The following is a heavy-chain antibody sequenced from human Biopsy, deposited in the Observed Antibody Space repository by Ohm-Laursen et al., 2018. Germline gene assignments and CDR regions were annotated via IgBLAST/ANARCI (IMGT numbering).Heavy chain of an antibody. CDR3: ARDSGILNYGNFKYYHYYGMDV. Sequence: SETLSHTCTVSGDSVTKYYWSWIRQPPGKGLEWIGHIYYSVMTNYNPSLQSRVSISVDTSRNQVSLTLSSVTAADTAAYYCARDSGILNYGNFKYYHYYGMDVWGQGTKVTVSS. CDR2: IYYSVMT. CDR1: GDSVTKYY. D-gene: IGHD4-11*01. V-gene: IGHV4-59*02. J-gene: IGHJ6*02.